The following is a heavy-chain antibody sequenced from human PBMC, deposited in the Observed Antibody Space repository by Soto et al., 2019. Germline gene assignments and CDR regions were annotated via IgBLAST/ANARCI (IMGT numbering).Heavy chain of an antibody. CDR1: GYTFTGSY. CDR3: ARDGLWPRKAGFDY. J-gene: IGHJ4*02. CDR2: INPNSGGT. Sequence: ASVKVSCKASGYTFTGSYTHWVRQAPGQGLEWMGWINPNSGGTNYAQKFQGWVTMTRDTSISTAYMELSRLRSDDTAVYYCARDGLWPRKAGFDYWGQGTLVTGSS. D-gene: IGHD2-21*01. V-gene: IGHV1-2*04.